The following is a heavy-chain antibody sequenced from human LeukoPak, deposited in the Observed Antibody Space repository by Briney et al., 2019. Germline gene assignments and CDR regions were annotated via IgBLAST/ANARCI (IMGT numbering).Heavy chain of an antibody. D-gene: IGHD7-27*01. CDR3: ARLQGRGDNYLDF. CDR2: ISYSGST. V-gene: IGHV4-59*08. J-gene: IGHJ4*02. Sequence: SETLSLTCTVSGGSISTYYWSWLRQPPGKGLEWIGYISYSGSTNYNPSLKTLKSRVTMSVDTSKNQFSLKVSSVTAADTAVYYCARLQGRGDNYLDFWGQGALVTVSS. CDR1: GGSISTYY.